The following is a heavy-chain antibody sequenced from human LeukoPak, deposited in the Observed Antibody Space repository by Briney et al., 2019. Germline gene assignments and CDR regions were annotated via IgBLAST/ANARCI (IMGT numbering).Heavy chain of an antibody. V-gene: IGHV3-74*01. J-gene: IGHJ5*02. D-gene: IGHD4-17*01. Sequence: GSLRLSCAASGFTFDSHWMHWVHQVPGKGLVWVSRINGDGSHTDYADSVKGRFTISRDNANNTLYLQMSSLRAEDTSLYYCVRDYGGFDPWGQGTLVTVSA. CDR3: VRDYGGFDP. CDR2: INGDGSHT. CDR1: GFTFDSHW.